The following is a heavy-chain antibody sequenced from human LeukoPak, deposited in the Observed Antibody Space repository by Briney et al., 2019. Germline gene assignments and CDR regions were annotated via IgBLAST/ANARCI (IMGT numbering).Heavy chain of an antibody. J-gene: IGHJ4*02. CDR2: IYYTGGT. V-gene: IGHV4-59*08. CDR1: GGSISGYY. Sequence: PSETLPLTCTVSGGSISGYYWSWIRQPPGKGLEYIGHIYYTGGTRYSPSLKSRVTMSVDTSKNQFSLKLSSVTAADTAVYYCARHIYEVGGPVVYWGQGTLVTVSS. CDR3: ARHIYEVGGPVVY. D-gene: IGHD3-3*01.